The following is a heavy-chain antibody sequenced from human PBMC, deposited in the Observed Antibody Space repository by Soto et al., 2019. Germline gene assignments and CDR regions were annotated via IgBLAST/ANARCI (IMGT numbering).Heavy chain of an antibody. CDR3: ARGETGYCSSTSCPYNWFDP. Sequence: SETLSLTCAVSGGSISSGGYSWSWIRQPPGKGLDWIGYIYHSGSTYYNPSLKSRVTISVDRSKNQFSLKLSSVTAADTAVYYCARGETGYCSSTSCPYNWFDPWGQGTLVTVSS. CDR1: GGSISSGGYS. V-gene: IGHV4-30-2*01. J-gene: IGHJ5*02. D-gene: IGHD2-2*01. CDR2: IYHSGST.